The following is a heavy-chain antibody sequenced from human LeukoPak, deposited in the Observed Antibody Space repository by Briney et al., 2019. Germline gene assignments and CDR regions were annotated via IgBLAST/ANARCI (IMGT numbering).Heavy chain of an antibody. CDR2: IYHSGST. V-gene: IGHV4-4*02. J-gene: IGHJ4*02. CDR3: ARVRHYYDSSGYSSPPYYFDY. Sequence: SETLSLTCAVSGGSISSSNWWSWVRQPPGKGLEWIGEIYHSGSTNYNPSLKSRVTISVDTSKNQFSLKLSSVTAADTAVYYCARVRHYYDSSGYSSPPYYFDYWGQGTLVTVSS. CDR1: GGSISSSNW. D-gene: IGHD3-22*01.